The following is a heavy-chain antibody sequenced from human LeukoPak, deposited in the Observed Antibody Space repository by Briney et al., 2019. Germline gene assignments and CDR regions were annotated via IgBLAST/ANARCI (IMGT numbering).Heavy chain of an antibody. Sequence: GGSLRLSCTVSGFTVSSNSMSWVRQAPGKGLEWVSFIYSDNTHYSDSVKGRFTISRDNSKNTLYLQMNSLRAEDTAVYYCAKDRNSGNYYQTGDFHYWGQGTLVTVSS. CDR2: IYSDNT. D-gene: IGHD1-26*01. J-gene: IGHJ4*02. V-gene: IGHV3-53*01. CDR1: GFTVSSNS. CDR3: AKDRNSGNYYQTGDFHY.